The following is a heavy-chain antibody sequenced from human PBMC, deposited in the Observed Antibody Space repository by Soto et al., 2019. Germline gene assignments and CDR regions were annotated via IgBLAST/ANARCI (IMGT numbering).Heavy chain of an antibody. D-gene: IGHD1-26*01. CDR1: GYTFTNYG. Sequence: ASVKVSCKASGYTFTNYGIHWVRQAPGQRLEWMGWINPTSGGTNFAQKFQGRVTMTRDTSISTVYMELSRLTSDDSAVYYCASGPSGTYSAFDIWGQGTMVTVSS. CDR3: ASGPSGTYSAFDI. V-gene: IGHV1-2*02. CDR2: INPTSGGT. J-gene: IGHJ3*02.